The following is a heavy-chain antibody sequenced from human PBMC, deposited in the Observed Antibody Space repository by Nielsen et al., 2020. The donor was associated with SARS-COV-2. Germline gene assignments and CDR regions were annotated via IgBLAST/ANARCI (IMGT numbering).Heavy chain of an antibody. CDR2: ISYDGSNK. D-gene: IGHD2-15*01. CDR1: GFTFSSYG. Sequence: GGSLRLSCAASGFTFSSYGMHWVRQAPGKGLEWVAVISYDGSNKYYADSVKGRFTISRDNSKNTLYLQMNSLRAEDTAVYYCAKGSWCSGGSCYFDYWGQGTLVTVSS. CDR3: AKGSWCSGGSCYFDY. V-gene: IGHV3-30*18. J-gene: IGHJ4*02.